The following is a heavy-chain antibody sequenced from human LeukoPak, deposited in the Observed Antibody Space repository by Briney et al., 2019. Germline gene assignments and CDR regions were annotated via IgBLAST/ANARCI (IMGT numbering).Heavy chain of an antibody. Sequence: PGGSLRLSCAASGFTFSSYAMHWVRQAPGKGLEWVAVISYDGSNKYYADSVKGRFTISRDNSKNTLYLQMNSLRAEDTAVYYCARAKYCSSTSCYSDRKFNWFDPWGQGTLVTVSS. CDR1: GFTFSSYA. CDR2: ISYDGSNK. CDR3: ARAKYCSSTSCYSDRKFNWFDP. D-gene: IGHD2-2*01. J-gene: IGHJ5*02. V-gene: IGHV3-30-3*01.